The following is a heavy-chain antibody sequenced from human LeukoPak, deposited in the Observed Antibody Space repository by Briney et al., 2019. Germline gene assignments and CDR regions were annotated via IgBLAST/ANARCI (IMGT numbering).Heavy chain of an antibody. J-gene: IGHJ4*02. D-gene: IGHD3-22*01. V-gene: IGHV3-23*01. Sequence: GGSLRLSCAASGFTFSTSAMSWVRQAPGKGLEWVSAISGSDTRTYYADSLKGRFTISRDNSKSTLYLQMDSLTAEDTAVYYCAKEDSRGHWFDYWGQGTLVTVSS. CDR2: ISGSDTRT. CDR1: GFTFSTSA. CDR3: AKEDSRGHWFDY.